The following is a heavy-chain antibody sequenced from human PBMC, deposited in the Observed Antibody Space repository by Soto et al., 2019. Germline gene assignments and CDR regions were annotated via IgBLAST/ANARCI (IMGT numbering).Heavy chain of an antibody. CDR3: ARGVPYYYDSSGYYFDY. V-gene: IGHV4-59*01. J-gene: IGHJ4*02. CDR2: IYYSGST. D-gene: IGHD3-22*01. CDR1: GGSISSYY. Sequence: PSETLSLTCTVSGGSISSYYWSWIRQPLGKGLEWIGYIYYSGSTSYNPSLKSRVTISVDTSKNQFSLKLSSVTAADTAVYYCARGVPYYYDSSGYYFDYWGQGTLVTVSS.